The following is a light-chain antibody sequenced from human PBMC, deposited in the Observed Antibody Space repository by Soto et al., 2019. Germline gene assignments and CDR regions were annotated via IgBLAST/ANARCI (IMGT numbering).Light chain of an antibody. Sequence: DIQMTQSPSTLSASVVDRVTITCRASQSISTRLAWYQQKPGKAPKLLIYDASSLESGVPSRFSGSASGTEFTLTISSLQPDDFATYYCQQYNSYSTFGQGTKVDI. V-gene: IGKV1-5*01. CDR3: QQYNSYST. CDR1: QSISTR. CDR2: DAS. J-gene: IGKJ1*01.